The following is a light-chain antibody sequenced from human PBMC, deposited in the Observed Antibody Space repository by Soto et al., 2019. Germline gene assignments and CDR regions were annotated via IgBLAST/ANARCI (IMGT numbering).Light chain of an antibody. Sequence: QSVLTQPVSVSGSPGQSITISCTGTSSDVGVYEYVSWYQQHPGKAPKLIIYEVSNRPSGISDRFSGSKSGNTASLTISGLQAEDEADYYCNSYITSNTVVFGGGTKLTVL. J-gene: IGLJ2*01. CDR2: EVS. V-gene: IGLV2-14*01. CDR3: NSYITSNTVV. CDR1: SSDVGVYEY.